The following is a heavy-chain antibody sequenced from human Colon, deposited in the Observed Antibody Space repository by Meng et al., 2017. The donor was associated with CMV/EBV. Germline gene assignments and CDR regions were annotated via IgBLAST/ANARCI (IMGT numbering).Heavy chain of an antibody. Sequence: GESLKISCAASGFTFNNYAMSWVRQAPGKGLEWVSGISGSGGTTDYADSVKGRFTISRDNSKNTLFLLMNSLTAGDTAVYFCAREFFLDHWGQGTLVTVSS. V-gene: IGHV3-23*01. CDR1: GFTFNNYA. CDR3: AREFFLDH. J-gene: IGHJ4*02. CDR2: ISGSGGTT. D-gene: IGHD3-10*01.